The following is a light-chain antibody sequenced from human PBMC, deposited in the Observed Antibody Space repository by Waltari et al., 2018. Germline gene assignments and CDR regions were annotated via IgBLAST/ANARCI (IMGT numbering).Light chain of an antibody. CDR2: EVS. J-gene: IGLJ3*02. Sequence: QAALTHPRPLCGSPRQSVTILCTGTSSDTGGYTYLSWYQQYPGTAPKFMIYEVSKRPSGVSDRFSGSKSGNTASLTISGLQAEDESDYYCCSYAGSNWVFGGGTRLTVL. CDR1: SSDTGGYTY. CDR3: CSYAGSNWV. V-gene: IGLV2-11*01.